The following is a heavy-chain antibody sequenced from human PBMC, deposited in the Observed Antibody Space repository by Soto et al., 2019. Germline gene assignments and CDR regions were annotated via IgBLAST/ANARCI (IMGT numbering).Heavy chain of an antibody. CDR2: TSAYNGNT. Sequence: ASVKVSCKASGYTFTSYGITWVRQAPGQGLEWMGWTSAYNGNTNYAQKLQGRVTMTTDTSTSTAYMELRRLRSDDTAVYFCKRCNTMVRESYETWPYYYGMYVWGQGTTVTVSS. J-gene: IGHJ6*02. V-gene: IGHV1-18*01. CDR1: GYTFTSYG. D-gene: IGHD3-10*01. CDR3: KRCNTMVRESYETWPYYYGMYV.